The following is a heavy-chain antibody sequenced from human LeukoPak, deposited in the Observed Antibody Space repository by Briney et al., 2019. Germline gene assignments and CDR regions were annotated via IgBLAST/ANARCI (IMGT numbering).Heavy chain of an antibody. Sequence: SSETLSLTCTVSGYSISSGYYWGWIRQPPGKGLEWIGSIYHSGSSYYNPSLKSRVTISVDTSKNHFSLKLSSVTAADTAVYYCARDLPTYYDFWSGYSAVWFDPWGQGTLVTVSS. CDR3: ARDLPTYYDFWSGYSAVWFDP. V-gene: IGHV4-38-2*02. CDR1: GYSISSGYY. J-gene: IGHJ5*02. D-gene: IGHD3-3*01. CDR2: IYHSGSS.